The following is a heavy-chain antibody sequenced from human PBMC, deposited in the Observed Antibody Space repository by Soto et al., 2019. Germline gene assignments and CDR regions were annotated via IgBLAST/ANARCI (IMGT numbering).Heavy chain of an antibody. CDR3: AYSSTPVDY. CDR1: GFTFSSYA. J-gene: IGHJ4*02. D-gene: IGHD6-13*01. Sequence: EVQLLESGGGLVQPGGSLRLSCAASGFTFSSYAMSWVRQAPGIGLEWVSAIRGSGCSTYHAGSVKGRFAISRDNSKNTLYLQTNSLRAEDTAVYYCAYSSTPVDYWGQGTLVTVSS. CDR2: IRGSGCST. V-gene: IGHV3-23*01.